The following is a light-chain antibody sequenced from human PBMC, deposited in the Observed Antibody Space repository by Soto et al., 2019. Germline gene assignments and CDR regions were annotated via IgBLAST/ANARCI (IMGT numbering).Light chain of an antibody. CDR2: GAS. Sequence: VMTQSPGTLSVSPGERASLSCRASQSVSGNLAWYQQTPGQAPRLLIHGASTRATGIPARFSGSGSGTEFTLTISSLQSEDFAFYYCQQYNDWPRTFGQGTKVDIK. CDR1: QSVSGN. J-gene: IGKJ1*01. V-gene: IGKV3-15*01. CDR3: QQYNDWPRT.